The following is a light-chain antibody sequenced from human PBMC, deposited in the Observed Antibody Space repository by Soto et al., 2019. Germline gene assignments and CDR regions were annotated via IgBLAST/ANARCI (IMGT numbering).Light chain of an antibody. Sequence: DIQMTQSPSTLSASVGDRVTITCRASQSISTWLAWYQQKPGKAPNLLIYDASNLQSGVPSRFSGSGSGTEFTLTISSLQPDDFATYYCQQYHTYWAFGQGTKVDIK. V-gene: IGKV1-5*01. CDR2: DAS. CDR3: QQYHTYWA. J-gene: IGKJ1*01. CDR1: QSISTW.